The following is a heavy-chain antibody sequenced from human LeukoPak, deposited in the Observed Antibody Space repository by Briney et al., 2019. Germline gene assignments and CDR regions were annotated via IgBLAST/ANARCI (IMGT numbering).Heavy chain of an antibody. CDR1: GGSISSSSYY. CDR2: IYYSGST. CDR3: ARVFTMIVVADNWYDP. J-gene: IGHJ5*02. V-gene: IGHV4-39*07. Sequence: SETLSLTCTVSGGSISSSSYYWGWIRQPPGKGLEWIGSIYYSGSTYYNPSLKSRVTISVDTSKNQFSLKLSSVTAADTAVYYCARVFTMIVVADNWYDPWGQGTLVTVSS. D-gene: IGHD3-22*01.